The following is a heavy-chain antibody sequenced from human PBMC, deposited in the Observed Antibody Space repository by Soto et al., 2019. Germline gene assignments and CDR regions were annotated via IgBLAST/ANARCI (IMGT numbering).Heavy chain of an antibody. Sequence: SETLSLTCTVSGGSISSYYWSWIRQPPGKGLEWIGYIYYSGSTNYNPSLKSRVTISVDTSKNQFSLKLSSVTAADTAVYYCASSSWSLTYYYYYMDVWGKGTTVTVSS. CDR1: GGSISSYY. V-gene: IGHV4-59*08. CDR3: ASSSWSLTYYYYYMDV. D-gene: IGHD6-13*01. CDR2: IYYSGST. J-gene: IGHJ6*03.